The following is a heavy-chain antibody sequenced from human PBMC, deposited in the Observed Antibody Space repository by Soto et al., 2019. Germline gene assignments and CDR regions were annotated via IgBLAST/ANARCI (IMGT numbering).Heavy chain of an antibody. CDR3: AKGMGGAVERRIEFDI. CDR1: GFTFDDYA. J-gene: IGHJ3*02. D-gene: IGHD3-16*01. V-gene: IGHV3-9*01. Sequence: GGSLRLSCAASGFTFDDYAMHWVRQAPGKGLEWVSGISWNSGSIGYADSVKGRFTISRDNAKNSLYLQMNSLRAEDTALYYGAKGMGGAVERRIEFDIWGQGTMVTVSS. CDR2: ISWNSGSI.